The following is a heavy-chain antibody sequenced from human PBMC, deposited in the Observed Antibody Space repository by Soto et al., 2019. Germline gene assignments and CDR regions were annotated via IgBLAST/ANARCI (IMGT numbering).Heavy chain of an antibody. J-gene: IGHJ4*02. CDR3: VKGSGGFRPYYFDH. V-gene: IGHV3-23*01. CDR2: ISGNSGST. Sequence: GGSLRLSCVASEFSFTSYVMSWVRQAPGKGLEWVSAISGNSGSTYYADSVKGRFTISRDNSRNSLYLQMNSLSAEDTAVYYCVKGSGGFRPYYFDHWGQGTLVTVSS. CDR1: EFSFTSYV. D-gene: IGHD2-15*01.